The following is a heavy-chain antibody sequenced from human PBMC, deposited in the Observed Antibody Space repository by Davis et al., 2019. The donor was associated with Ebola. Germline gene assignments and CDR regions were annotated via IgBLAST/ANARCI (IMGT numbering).Heavy chain of an antibody. CDR1: GFTFSSYW. CDR3: ARAHIVGASPFDF. D-gene: IGHD1-26*01. V-gene: IGHV3-7*01. Sequence: GESLKISCEASGFTFSSYWMSWVRQASGKGLEWVANIKQDGSEKYYVDSLKGRFTISRDNAKNSLYLQMNSLRAEDTAVYYCARAHIVGASPFDFWGQGTLVTVSS. CDR2: IKQDGSEK. J-gene: IGHJ4*02.